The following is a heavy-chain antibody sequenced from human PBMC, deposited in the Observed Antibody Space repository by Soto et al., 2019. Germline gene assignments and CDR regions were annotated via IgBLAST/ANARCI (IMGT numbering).Heavy chain of an antibody. J-gene: IGHJ6*02. CDR3: ARRLYYDSSGFEGGGMDV. Sequence: QLQLQESGPGLVKPSETLSLTCTVSGGSISSSSYYWGWIRQPPGKGLEWIGSIYYSGSTYYNPSLKRRVTLSVETSKNQFSLKLSSVTAADTAVYYCARRLYYDSSGFEGGGMDVWGQGTTVTVSS. V-gene: IGHV4-39*01. D-gene: IGHD3-22*01. CDR2: IYYSGST. CDR1: GGSISSSSYY.